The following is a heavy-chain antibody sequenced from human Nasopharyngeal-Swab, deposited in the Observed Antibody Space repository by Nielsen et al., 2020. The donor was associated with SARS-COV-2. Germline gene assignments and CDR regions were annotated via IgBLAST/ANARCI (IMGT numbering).Heavy chain of an antibody. CDR3: ASQWAFGVVIRPDNWFDP. CDR2: IYYSGST. D-gene: IGHD3-3*01. V-gene: IGHV4-39*01. CDR1: GGSISSSSYY. J-gene: IGHJ5*02. Sequence: SETLSLTCTVSGGSISSSSYYWGWIRQPPGEGLEWIGSIYYSGSTYYNPSLKSRVTISVDTSKNQFSLKLSSVTAADTAVYYCASQWAFGVVIRPDNWFDPWGQGTLVTVSS.